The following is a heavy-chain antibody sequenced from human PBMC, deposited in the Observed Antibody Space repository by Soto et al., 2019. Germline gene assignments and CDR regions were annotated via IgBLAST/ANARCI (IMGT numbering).Heavy chain of an antibody. V-gene: IGHV4-59*01. J-gene: IGHJ4*02. D-gene: IGHD6-6*01. CDR1: GGSIIDFY. CDR2: IYYSGST. CDR3: ARVGGLAARTFDY. Sequence: SATLSLTCPVSGGSIIDFYWSWIRQPPGKGLEWIGYIYYSGSTNYNPSLKSRVTISVDTSKNQFSLNLRSMSPADTAVYYCARVGGLAARTFDYWGRGTLVTVSS.